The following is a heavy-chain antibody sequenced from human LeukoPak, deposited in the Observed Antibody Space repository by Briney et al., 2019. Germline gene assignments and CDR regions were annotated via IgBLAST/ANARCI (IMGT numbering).Heavy chain of an antibody. V-gene: IGHV4-59*08. CDR2: IYYSGST. Sequence: SETLSLTCTVSGGSISSYYWSWIRQPPGKGLEWIGYIYYSGSTNYNPSLKSRVTISVDTSKNQFSLKLNSVTAADTAVYYCARRSGSYHAFDIWGQGTMVTVS. J-gene: IGHJ3*02. D-gene: IGHD1-26*01. CDR1: GGSISSYY. CDR3: ARRSGSYHAFDI.